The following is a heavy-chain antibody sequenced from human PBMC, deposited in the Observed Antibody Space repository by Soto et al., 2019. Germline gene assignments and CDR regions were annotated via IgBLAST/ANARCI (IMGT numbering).Heavy chain of an antibody. CDR2: INPANGKT. Sequence: QVQLVQSGAEVKKPGASVRVSCKASGYTFTSYGMHWVRQAPGRRREWTGWINPANGKTKYSQKGQGRLIMTRDTSAITAYMQLSSLTSEDTAIYYCARVGYFDSSGYLGYWGQGTLVTVSS. CDR3: ARVGYFDSSGYLGY. V-gene: IGHV1-3*01. J-gene: IGHJ4*02. CDR1: GYTFTSYG. D-gene: IGHD3-22*01.